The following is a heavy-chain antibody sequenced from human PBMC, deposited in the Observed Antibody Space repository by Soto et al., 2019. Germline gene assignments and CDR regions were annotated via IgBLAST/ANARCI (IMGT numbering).Heavy chain of an antibody. V-gene: IGHV3-48*01. CDR3: ARDWAYSFDY. D-gene: IGHD2-21*01. CDR2: ISGTSSAT. J-gene: IGHJ4*02. Sequence: PGGSLRLSCAASGFALNDYNMKWVRQAPGKGLEWVSDISGTSSATYYADSVKGRFTISRDNARNSLYLQMNNLRAEDTAIYYCARDWAYSFDYWGQGTLVTVSS. CDR1: GFALNDYN.